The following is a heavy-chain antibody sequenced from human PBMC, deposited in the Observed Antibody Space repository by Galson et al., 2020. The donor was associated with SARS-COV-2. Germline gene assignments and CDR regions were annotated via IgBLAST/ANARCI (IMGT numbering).Heavy chain of an antibody. CDR2: IYNDGRP. D-gene: IGHD2-21*01. CDR1: GFTVSNNY. J-gene: IGHJ4*02. Sequence: GGSLRLSCAASGFTVSNNYMTWVRQAPGKGLEWVSVIYNDGRPYYVGSVKNRFTISRDNSKNTLYLQMNNLRVEDTAVYYCARVYSDRGVNKGYFDQWGQGTLVTVSS. V-gene: IGHV3-66*01. CDR3: ARVYSDRGVNKGYFDQ.